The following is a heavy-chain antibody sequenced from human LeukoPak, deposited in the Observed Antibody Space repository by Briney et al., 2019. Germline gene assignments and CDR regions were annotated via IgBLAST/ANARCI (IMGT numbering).Heavy chain of an antibody. CDR2: ISSSSSYI. J-gene: IGHJ3*02. Sequence: GGSLRLSCAASGFAFSSYSMNWVRQAPGKGLEWVSSISSSSSYIYYADSVKGRFTISRDNAKNSLYLQMNSLRAEDTAVYYCARKDPRDAFDIWGQGTMVTVSS. CDR3: ARKDPRDAFDI. V-gene: IGHV3-21*01. CDR1: GFAFSSYS. D-gene: IGHD2-15*01.